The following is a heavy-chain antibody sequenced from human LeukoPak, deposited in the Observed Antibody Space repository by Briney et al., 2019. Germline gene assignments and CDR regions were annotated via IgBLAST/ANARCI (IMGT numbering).Heavy chain of an antibody. Sequence: ASVTVSCKASGYTFTRNGISWVRQAPGQGLEWMGWISVHNDERNYAQNFQGRVTMTTETSTSTAYMELRNLTSDDTAVYYCARGLYSSGWYPYNWFDPWGQGTLVIVSS. D-gene: IGHD6-19*01. CDR3: ARGLYSSGWYPYNWFDP. CDR1: GYTFTRNG. CDR2: ISVHNDER. J-gene: IGHJ5*02. V-gene: IGHV1-18*04.